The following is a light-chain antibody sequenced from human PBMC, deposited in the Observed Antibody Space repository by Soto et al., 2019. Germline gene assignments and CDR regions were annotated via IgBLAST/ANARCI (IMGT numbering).Light chain of an antibody. CDR2: EVS. J-gene: IGLJ1*01. Sequence: QSALTQHASVSGSPGQSITISCTGTSSDIGSFNYVSWFQQHPGKAPKLMIYEVSNRPSGVSNRFSASKSGNTASLTISGLQEEAAADHSRKAWTSSSTLVFGTGTKVTV. V-gene: IGLV2-14*01. CDR1: SSDIGSFNY. CDR3: KAWTSSSTLV.